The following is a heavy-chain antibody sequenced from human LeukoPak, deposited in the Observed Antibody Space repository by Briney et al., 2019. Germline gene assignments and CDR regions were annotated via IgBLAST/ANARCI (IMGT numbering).Heavy chain of an antibody. D-gene: IGHD6-13*01. V-gene: IGHV4-59*12. J-gene: IGHJ5*02. CDR1: GGSISSYY. CDR3: ARGVPAAGSIRFDP. Sequence: SETLSLTCTVSGGSISSYYWSWIRQPPGKGLEWIGYIYYSGSTNYNPSLKSRVTISVDKSKNQFSLILNSVTAADTAVYYCARGVPAAGSIRFDPWGQGTLVTVSS. CDR2: IYYSGST.